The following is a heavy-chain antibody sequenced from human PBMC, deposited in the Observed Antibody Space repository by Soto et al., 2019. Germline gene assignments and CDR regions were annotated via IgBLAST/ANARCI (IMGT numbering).Heavy chain of an antibody. CDR3: AKDRVDYGYFYYYGMDV. CDR2: ISYDGSNK. Sequence: PGGSLRLSCAASGFTFSSYGMHWVRQAPGKGLEWVAVISYDGSNKYYADPVKGRFTISRDNSKNTLYLQMNSLRAEDTAVYYCAKDRVDYGYFYYYGMDVWGQGTTVTVSS. CDR1: GFTFSSYG. J-gene: IGHJ6*02. V-gene: IGHV3-30*18. D-gene: IGHD3-10*01.